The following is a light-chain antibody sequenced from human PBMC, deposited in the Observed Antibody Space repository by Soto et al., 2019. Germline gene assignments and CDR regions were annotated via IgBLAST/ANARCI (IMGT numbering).Light chain of an antibody. CDR2: GAS. J-gene: IGKJ1*01. V-gene: IGKV3-20*01. CDR1: QSVTSSY. Sequence: EIVLTQSPGTLSLSPGERATLSCRASQSVTSSYLAWYQQKPGQAPRLLIYGASYRATGIPDRFSGSGSGTDFTLTISRLEPEDFAVYYCHQYGSSPSTFGLATKVESK. CDR3: HQYGSSPST.